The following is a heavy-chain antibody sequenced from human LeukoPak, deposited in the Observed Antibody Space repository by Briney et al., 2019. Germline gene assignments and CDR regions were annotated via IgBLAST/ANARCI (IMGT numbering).Heavy chain of an antibody. CDR1: GFAFNVFG. CDR2: IKSDGVFT. CDR3: ARKLMSSRRFEY. D-gene: IGHD2-8*01. J-gene: IGHJ4*02. V-gene: IGHV3-30*02. Sequence: GGSLRLSCEGSGFAFNVFGMHWIRQAPGKGLEWVAFIKSDGVFTNYAEAVKGRFTISRDNSDNTVFLQMESVRPDDTAVYYCARKLMSSRRFEYWGQGTLVTVSS.